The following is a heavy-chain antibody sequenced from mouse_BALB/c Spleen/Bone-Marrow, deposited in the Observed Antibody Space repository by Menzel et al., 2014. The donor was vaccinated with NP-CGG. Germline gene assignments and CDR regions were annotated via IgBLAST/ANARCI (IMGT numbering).Heavy chain of an antibody. Sequence: VNVVESGPGLVAPSQSLSITCTVSGFSLTGYGVSWVRQPPGKGLEWLGMIWGGGSTDYNSALKSRLSISKDNSKSQVFLKMNSLQTDDTARYYCARDSFLITRALDYWGQGTSVTVSS. V-gene: IGHV2-6-7*01. CDR2: IWGGGST. D-gene: IGHD2-4*01. J-gene: IGHJ4*01. CDR1: GFSLTGYG. CDR3: ARDSFLITRALDY.